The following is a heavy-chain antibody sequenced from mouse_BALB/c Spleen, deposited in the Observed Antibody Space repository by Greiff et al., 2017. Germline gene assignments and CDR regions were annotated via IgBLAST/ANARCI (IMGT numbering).Heavy chain of an antibody. J-gene: IGHJ4*01. CDR2: ISSGGSYT. Sequence: DVKLVESGGGLVKPGGSLKLSCAASGFTFSSYAMSWVRQSPEKRLEWVAEISSGGSYTYYPDTVTGRFTISRDNAKNTLYLEMSSLRSEDTAMYYCARVRDYYGSGYAMDYWGQGTSVTVSS. CDR1: GFTFSSYA. D-gene: IGHD1-1*01. CDR3: ARVRDYYGSGYAMDY. V-gene: IGHV5-9-4*01.